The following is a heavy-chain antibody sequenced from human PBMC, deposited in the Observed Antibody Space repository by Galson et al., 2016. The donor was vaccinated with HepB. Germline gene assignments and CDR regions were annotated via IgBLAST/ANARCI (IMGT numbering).Heavy chain of an antibody. D-gene: IGHD1-26*01. CDR1: GYTFTNYA. Sequence: SVKVSCKAPGYTFTNYAMHWVRQAPGQRLEWMGWINPDNGDTKYSQKFQGRVTISRDTSASTAYMELSSLISEDTAVYYCAREGGYYTLDYWGQGTLVTVSS. CDR3: AREGGYYTLDY. V-gene: IGHV1-3*01. CDR2: INPDNGDT. J-gene: IGHJ4*02.